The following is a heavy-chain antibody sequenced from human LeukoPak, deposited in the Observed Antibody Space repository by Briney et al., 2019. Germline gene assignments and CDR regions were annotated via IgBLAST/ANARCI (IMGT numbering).Heavy chain of an antibody. D-gene: IGHD5-24*01. CDR3: ARERLQLGAFDI. CDR2: TYYRSKWGN. V-gene: IGHV6-1*01. J-gene: IGHJ3*02. Sequence: SQTLSLTCAISGDSDSSNSAAWNWIRQSPLRGLEWLGRTYYRSKWGNDYAVSVKSRITINPDTSKNQFSLQLNSVTPEDTAVYYCARERLQLGAFDIWGPGTMVTVSS. CDR1: GDSDSSNSAA.